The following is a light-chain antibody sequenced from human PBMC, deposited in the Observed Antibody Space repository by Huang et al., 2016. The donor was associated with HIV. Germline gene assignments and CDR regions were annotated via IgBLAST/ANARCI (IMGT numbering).Light chain of an antibody. J-gene: IGKJ4*01. V-gene: IGKV1-33*01. CDR1: QDISNY. CDR2: DAS. Sequence: DIQMTQSPSSRSASVGDRVTITCQASQDISNYLNWYQQKPGKAPKLLIYDASNLETGVPSRFSGSGSGTDFTFTISSLQPEDIATYYCQQYDNLTFGGGTKVEIK. CDR3: QQYDNLT.